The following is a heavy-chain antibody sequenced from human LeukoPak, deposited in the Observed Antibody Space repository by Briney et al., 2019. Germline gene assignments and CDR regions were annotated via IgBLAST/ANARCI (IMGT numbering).Heavy chain of an antibody. CDR3: ARLAGIAVAYYWYFDL. CDR1: GFTVSSNY. D-gene: IGHD6-19*01. J-gene: IGHJ2*01. CDR2: IYSGGST. V-gene: IGHV3-66*04. Sequence: GGSLRLSCAASGFTVSSNYMSWVRQAPGKGLEWVSVIYSGGSTYYADSVKGRFTISRDNSKNTLYLQMNSLRAEDTAVYYCARLAGIAVAYYWYFDLWGRGTLVTVSS.